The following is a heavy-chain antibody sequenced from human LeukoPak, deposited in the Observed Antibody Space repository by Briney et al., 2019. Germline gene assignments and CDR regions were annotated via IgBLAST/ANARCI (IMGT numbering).Heavy chain of an antibody. J-gene: IGHJ4*02. CDR1: GGSISSSSYY. CDR2: IYYSGST. CDR3: ARVMGSSWGYFDY. V-gene: IGHV4-39*07. Sequence: SETLSLTCTVSGGSISSSSYYWGWIRQPPGKGLEWIGSIYYSGSTNYNPSLKSRVTISVDTSKNQFSLKLSSVTAADTAVYYCARVMGSSWGYFDYWGQGTLVTVSS. D-gene: IGHD6-13*01.